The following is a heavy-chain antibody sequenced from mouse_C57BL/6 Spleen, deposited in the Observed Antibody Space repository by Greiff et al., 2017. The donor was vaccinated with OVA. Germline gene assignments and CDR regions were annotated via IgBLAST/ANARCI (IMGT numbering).Heavy chain of an antibody. CDR1: GFTFSDYG. CDR2: ISSGSSTI. CDR3: ARSGSGEYFDV. V-gene: IGHV5-17*01. J-gene: IGHJ1*03. Sequence: DVKLVESGGGLVKPGGSLKLSCAASGFTFSDYGMHWVRQAPEKGLEWVAYISSGSSTIYYADTVKGRFTISRDNAKNTLFLQMTSLRSEDTAMYYCARSGSGEYFDVWGTGTTVTVSS. D-gene: IGHD1-1*01.